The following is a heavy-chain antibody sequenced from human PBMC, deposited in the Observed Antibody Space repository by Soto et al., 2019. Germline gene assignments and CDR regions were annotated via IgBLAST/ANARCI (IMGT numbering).Heavy chain of an antibody. J-gene: IGHJ5*02. V-gene: IGHV3-74*01. CDR3: VRYRHGMPTSCYGYWFDP. CDR2: INGDASPT. Sequence: GGSLRLSCAASGFTFSTYWMHWIRQVPGKGLEWVSRINGDASPTNYADSVKGRFTISRDNAKNTLHLEMNSLRAEDTAVYYCVRYRHGMPTSCYGYWFDPWGQGTLVTVSS. CDR1: GFTFSTYW. D-gene: IGHD2-2*01.